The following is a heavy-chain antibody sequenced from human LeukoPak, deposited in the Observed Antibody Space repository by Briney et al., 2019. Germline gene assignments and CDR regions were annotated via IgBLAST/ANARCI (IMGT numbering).Heavy chain of an antibody. CDR3: ARDPFIAADSLDAFDI. J-gene: IGHJ3*02. V-gene: IGHV4-4*07. D-gene: IGHD6-6*01. CDR2: IYTSGST. Sequence: PSETLSLTCAVSGGSISSYYWSWIRQPAGKGLEWIGRIYTSGSTNYNPSLKSRVTMSVDTSKNQFSLKLSSVTAADTAVYYCARDPFIAADSLDAFDIWGQGTMVTVSS. CDR1: GGSISSYY.